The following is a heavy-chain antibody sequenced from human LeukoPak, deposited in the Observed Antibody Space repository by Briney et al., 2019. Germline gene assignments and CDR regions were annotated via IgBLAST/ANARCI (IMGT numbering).Heavy chain of an antibody. J-gene: IGHJ6*03. V-gene: IGHV3-23*01. CDR2: ISGSGSGT. CDR1: GIRFDYNA. Sequence: GGSLRLSCAVCGIRFDYNALSWVRQAPGKGLEWLAGISGSGSGTDYADSVRGRFTISRDNSGNTLFLQMDSLRAEDTAVYYCAKDLLWTGSVDSNYCIDAWGKGTTVTVSS. D-gene: IGHD3/OR15-3a*01. CDR3: AKDLLWTGSVDSNYCIDA.